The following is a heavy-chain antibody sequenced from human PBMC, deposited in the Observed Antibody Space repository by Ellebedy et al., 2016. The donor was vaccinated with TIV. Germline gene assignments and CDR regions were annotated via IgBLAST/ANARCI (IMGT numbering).Heavy chain of an antibody. V-gene: IGHV1-3*01. Sequence: ASVTVSCKASGYTFATHALYWLRQAPGQRLEWMGWINPANGDTRYSQRFLGRVSITRDTSTNTVFMDLSGLQSEDTALYYCARDRSSSWSSYFDSWGQGTLVTVSS. D-gene: IGHD6-13*01. CDR3: ARDRSSSWSSYFDS. J-gene: IGHJ4*02. CDR1: GYTFATHA. CDR2: INPANGDT.